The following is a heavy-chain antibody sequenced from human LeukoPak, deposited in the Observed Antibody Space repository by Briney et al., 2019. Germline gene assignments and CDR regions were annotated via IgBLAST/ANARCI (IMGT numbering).Heavy chain of an antibody. Sequence: AGGSLKLSCAASGFTVSSNDMKWVRQAPGKGQEWVSVIYGGGNIYYADSVKGRFTISRDNSRNTLYLQMNSLRAEDTAVYYCARGAGYNYPYYFDYWGQGTLVTVSS. CDR1: GFTVSSND. D-gene: IGHD5-24*01. J-gene: IGHJ4*02. V-gene: IGHV3-53*01. CDR3: ARGAGYNYPYYFDY. CDR2: IYGGGNI.